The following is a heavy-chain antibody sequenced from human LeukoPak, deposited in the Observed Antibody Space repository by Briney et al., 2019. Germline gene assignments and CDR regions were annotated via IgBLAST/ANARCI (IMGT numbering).Heavy chain of an antibody. Sequence: PGGSLGLSCAASGFTFSSYAMSWVRQAPGKGLEWVSAISGSGGSTYYADSLKGRFTISRDNSKNTLYLQMNSLRAEDTAVYYCAKDHRLAAAGFPNWFDPWGQGTLVTVSS. CDR2: ISGSGGST. V-gene: IGHV3-23*01. CDR1: GFTFSSYA. CDR3: AKDHRLAAAGFPNWFDP. J-gene: IGHJ5*02. D-gene: IGHD6-13*01.